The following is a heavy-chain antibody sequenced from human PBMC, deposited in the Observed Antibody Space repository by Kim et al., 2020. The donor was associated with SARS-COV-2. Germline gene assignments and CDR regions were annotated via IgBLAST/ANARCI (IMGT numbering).Heavy chain of an antibody. D-gene: IGHD3-3*01. J-gene: IGHJ6*02. CDR2: IWYDGSNK. CDR3: ARELPGNTYYDFWSGYYIYGMDV. V-gene: IGHV3-33*01. CDR1: GFTFSSYG. Sequence: GGSLRLSCAASGFTFSSYGMHWVRQAPGKGLEWVAVIWYDGSNKYYADSVKGRFTISRDNSKNTLYLQMNSLRAEDTAVYYCARELPGNTYYDFWSGYYIYGMDVWGQGTTVTVSS.